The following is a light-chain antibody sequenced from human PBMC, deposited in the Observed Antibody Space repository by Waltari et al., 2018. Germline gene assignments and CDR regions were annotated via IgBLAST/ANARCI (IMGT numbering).Light chain of an antibody. J-gene: IGKJ3*01. CDR1: QRISSF. CDR3: QHRSNWPPEFT. V-gene: IGKV3-11*01. CDR2: DAS. Sequence: EIVLTQSPATLSLSPGERGTLPCRASQRISSFLAWYQQKPGQAPRLLIYDASNRATGIPARFGGSGSETDFTLTISSLEPEDFAVYYCQHRSNWPPEFTFGPGTKVYIK.